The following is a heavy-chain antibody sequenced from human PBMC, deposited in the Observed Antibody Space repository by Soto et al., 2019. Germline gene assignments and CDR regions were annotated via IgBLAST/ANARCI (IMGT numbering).Heavy chain of an antibody. CDR2: ISGSGGST. CDR3: ARAGWLVHRVKFDY. V-gene: IGHV3-23*01. Sequence: GGSLRLSCAASGFTFSSYAMSWVRQAPGKGLEWVSAISGSGGSTYYADSVKGRFTISRDNSKNTLYLQMNSLRAEDTAVYYCARAGWLVHRVKFDYWGQGTLVTVSS. D-gene: IGHD6-19*01. CDR1: GFTFSSYA. J-gene: IGHJ4*02.